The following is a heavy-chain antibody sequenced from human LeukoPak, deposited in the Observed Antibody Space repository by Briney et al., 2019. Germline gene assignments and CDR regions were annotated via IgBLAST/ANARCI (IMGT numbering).Heavy chain of an antibody. CDR2: ISGSGGST. Sequence: GGSLRLSCAASGFTFSSYAMSWVRQAPGKGLEWVSVISGSGGSTSYADSVKGRFTISRDNSKNTLYLQMNSLRVDDTAVYHCATGGRYYLDNWGQGTLVTVSS. J-gene: IGHJ4*02. V-gene: IGHV3-23*01. CDR3: ATGGRYYLDN. CDR1: GFTFSSYA.